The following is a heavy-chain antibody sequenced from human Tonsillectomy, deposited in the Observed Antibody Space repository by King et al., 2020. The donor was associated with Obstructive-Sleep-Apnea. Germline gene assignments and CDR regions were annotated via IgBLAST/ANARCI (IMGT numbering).Heavy chain of an antibody. Sequence: VQLVESGGGLVKSGGSLRLSCAASGSTFSDYYMSWIRQAPGKGLEWVAYISSSGITIYHADSVKGRFTISRDNAKNSLYLQMNSLRAEDTAVYYCARDKRPPRQGGFDIWGQGTMVTVSS. CDR3: ARDKRPPRQGGFDI. V-gene: IGHV3-11*01. CDR1: GSTFSDYY. D-gene: IGHD2-15*01. CDR2: ISSSGITI. J-gene: IGHJ3*02.